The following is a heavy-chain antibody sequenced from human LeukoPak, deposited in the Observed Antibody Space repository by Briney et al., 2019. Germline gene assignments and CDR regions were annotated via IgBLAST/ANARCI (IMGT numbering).Heavy chain of an antibody. Sequence: GRSLSLSCAASGFTFSSYGMHWVRQAPGKGLEWVALIWYDGSNKYYTDSAKGRLTISRDNSKNTLYLQMNSLRAEDTAIYYCAREGPRGNSQFDYWGQGTLVTVSS. CDR2: IWYDGSNK. V-gene: IGHV3-33*08. CDR1: GFTFSSYG. CDR3: AREGPRGNSQFDY. D-gene: IGHD2/OR15-2a*01. J-gene: IGHJ4*02.